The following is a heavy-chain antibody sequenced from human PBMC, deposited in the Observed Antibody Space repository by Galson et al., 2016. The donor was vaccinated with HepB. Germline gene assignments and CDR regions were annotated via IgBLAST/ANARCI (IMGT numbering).Heavy chain of an antibody. CDR1: GFMLGDYA. CDR3: ARVPGYS. J-gene: IGHJ1*01. CDR2: INWNTGSI. V-gene: IGHV3-9*01. Sequence: SLRLSCAASGFMLGDYAMHWVRQAPGKGLEWVSGINWNTGSIGYADSVKGRFSISRDNSKNTLYLQMDSLRAEDTALYYCARVPGYSWGQGTLVTVSS. D-gene: IGHD6-13*01.